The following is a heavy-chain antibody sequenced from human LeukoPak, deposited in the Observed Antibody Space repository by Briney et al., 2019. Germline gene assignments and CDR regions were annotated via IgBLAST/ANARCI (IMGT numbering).Heavy chain of an antibody. V-gene: IGHV5-51*01. CDR1: GYSFTSYW. CDR2: IYPGDSDT. CDR3: ARSLITMVRGVITPPGY. J-gene: IGHJ4*02. Sequence: PGESLKISCKGSGYSFTSYWIGWVRQMPGKGLEWMGIIYPGDSDTRYNPSFQGQVTISADKSISTAYLQWSSLKASDTAMYYCARSLITMVRGVITPPGYWGQGTLVAVSS. D-gene: IGHD3-10*01.